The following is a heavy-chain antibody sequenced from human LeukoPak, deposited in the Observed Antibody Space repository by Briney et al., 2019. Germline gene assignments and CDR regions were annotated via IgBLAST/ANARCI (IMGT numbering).Heavy chain of an antibody. CDR3: ARAHSSGWYFDY. D-gene: IGHD6-19*01. V-gene: IGHV3-21*01. J-gene: IGHJ4*02. CDR2: ISSSSSYI. Sequence: GGSLRLSCAASGFTFSSYSMNWVRQAPGKGLEWVSSISSSSSYIYYADSVKGRFTISRDNAKNSLYLQMNSLRAEDTAVYYCARAHSSGWYFDYWGQGTLVTASS. CDR1: GFTFSSYS.